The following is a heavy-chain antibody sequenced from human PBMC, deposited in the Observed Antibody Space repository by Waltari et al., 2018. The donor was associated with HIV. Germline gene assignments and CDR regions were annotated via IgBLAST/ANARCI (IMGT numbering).Heavy chain of an antibody. D-gene: IGHD6-19*01. J-gene: IGHJ4*02. CDR2: ISYDGSNK. V-gene: IGHV3-30*03. Sequence: QVQLVEAGGGVVQPGRSLSLSCAASGFTLSSYGMHWVRQAPGKGLEWVAVISYDGSNKYYADSVKGRFTISRDNSKNTVYLQMNSLRTEDTAVYYCVREGQWLVGSFDYWGQGTLVTVSS. CDR3: VREGQWLVGSFDY. CDR1: GFTLSSYG.